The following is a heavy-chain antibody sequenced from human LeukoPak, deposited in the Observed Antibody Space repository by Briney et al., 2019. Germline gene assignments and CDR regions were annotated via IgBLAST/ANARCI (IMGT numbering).Heavy chain of an antibody. V-gene: IGHV3-30*02. D-gene: IGHD4-23*01. CDR1: GFTFSSYG. Sequence: GGSLRLSCAASGFTFSSYGMHWVRQAPGKGLEWVAFIRYDGSNKYYADSVKGRFTISRDNSKNTLYLQMNSLRAEDTAAYYCAKDVETTVVTDHFDYWGQGTLVTVSS. CDR3: AKDVETTVVTDHFDY. CDR2: IRYDGSNK. J-gene: IGHJ4*02.